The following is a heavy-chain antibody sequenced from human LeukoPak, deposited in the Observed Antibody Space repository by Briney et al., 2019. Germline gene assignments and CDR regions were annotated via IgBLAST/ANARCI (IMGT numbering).Heavy chain of an antibody. CDR1: GFTFSRYW. J-gene: IGHJ3*02. CDR3: ARWGTYSSSWLGAFDS. Sequence: PGGSLRLSCAASGFTFSRYWMSWVRQAPGKGLEWVANIKPDGSEKYYVDSVKGRFTISRDDAKNSLYLQMNSLRADDTAVYYCARWGTYSSSWLGAFDSWGHGTMVTVSS. CDR2: IKPDGSEK. V-gene: IGHV3-7*05. D-gene: IGHD6-13*01.